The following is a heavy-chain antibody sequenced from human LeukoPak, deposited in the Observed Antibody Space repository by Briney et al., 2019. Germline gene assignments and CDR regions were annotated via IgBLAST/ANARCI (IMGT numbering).Heavy chain of an antibody. CDR3: ARGQMYYDFWSGYSRFDP. Sequence: SETLSLTCTVSGGSISSYYWSWIRQPLGKGLEWIGYIYYSGSTNYNPSLKSRVTISVDTSKNQFSLKLSSVTAADTAVYYCARGQMYYDFWSGYSRFDPWGQGTLVTVSS. CDR1: GGSISSYY. D-gene: IGHD3-3*01. V-gene: IGHV4-59*01. J-gene: IGHJ5*02. CDR2: IYYSGST.